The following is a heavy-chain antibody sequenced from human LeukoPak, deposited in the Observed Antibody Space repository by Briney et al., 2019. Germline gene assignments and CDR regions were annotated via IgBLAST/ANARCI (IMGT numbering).Heavy chain of an antibody. V-gene: IGHV1-2*02. CDR2: INPSNGGA. J-gene: IGHJ6*03. Sequence: ASVTVSCKASGYTFTGYYMNWVRQAPGQGVEWMGWINPSNGGANYGQRLQGRVTMNRETSIRKTYMGVSREREDDTAVYYCARGGLPQFYYYMDLWGKGTTVTVSS. D-gene: IGHD3-10*01. CDR3: ARGGLPQFYYYMDL. CDR1: GYTFTGYY.